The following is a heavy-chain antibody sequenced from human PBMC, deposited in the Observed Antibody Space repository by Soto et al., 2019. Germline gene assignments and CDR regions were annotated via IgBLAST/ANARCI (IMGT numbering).Heavy chain of an antibody. V-gene: IGHV1-8*01. CDR3: AREYSSSASNWFDP. J-gene: IGHJ5*02. CDR2: MRPNSGNT. D-gene: IGHD6-6*01. Sequence: QVQLVQSGAEVKKPGASVKVSCKASGYTFTSYDINWGRQATGQGLEWMGWMRPNSGNTGYAKKFQGRVTMTRNTSIRTTDMEMSSLRSEDTAVYYCAREYSSSASNWFDPWGEGTLVTVSS. CDR1: GYTFTSYD.